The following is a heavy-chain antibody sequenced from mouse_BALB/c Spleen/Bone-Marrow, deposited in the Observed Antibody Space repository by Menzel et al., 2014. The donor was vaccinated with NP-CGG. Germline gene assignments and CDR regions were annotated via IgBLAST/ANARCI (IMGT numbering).Heavy chain of an antibody. CDR2: IDPETGGT. J-gene: IGHJ4*01. CDR3: ARWEYYAMDY. D-gene: IGHD4-1*01. Sequence: VQLQQSGAELVRPGASVTLSCKASGYTFTDYEMHWVKQTPVHGLEWIGAIDPETGGTAYNQKFKGKATLTADKSSSTAYMELRSLTSEDSAVYYCARWEYYAMDYWGQGTSVTVSS. CDR1: GYTFTDYE. V-gene: IGHV1-15*01.